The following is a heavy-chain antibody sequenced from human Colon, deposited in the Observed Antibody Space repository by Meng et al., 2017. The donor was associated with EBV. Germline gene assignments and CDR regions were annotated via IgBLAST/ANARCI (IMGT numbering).Heavy chain of an antibody. V-gene: IGHV4-39*01. J-gene: IGHJ4*02. CDR3: ARHTFSGNPGGIDS. Sequence: QPQLREPGLGLVKPSENRSLTCTVSGGPISRTGTCGGWIRQPPGKGLEWIGSQCHADDTYYNPSLMGRVTISVDTSKNQVSLKLTSVTAADTSIYYCARHTFSGNPGGIDSWGQGILVTVSS. CDR1: GGPISRTGTC. D-gene: IGHD4-23*01. CDR2: QCHADDT.